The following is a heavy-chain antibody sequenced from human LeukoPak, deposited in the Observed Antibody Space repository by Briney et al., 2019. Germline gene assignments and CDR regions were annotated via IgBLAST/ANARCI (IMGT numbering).Heavy chain of an antibody. CDR3: ARVAVSGPTGWFDS. Sequence: QTGGSLRLSCTASGFTFSSYWMSWVRQAPGKGLEWVANIKQDGSEKYYVDSVKGRFTISRDNAKNSLYLQMNSLRAEDTAVYYCARVAVSGPTGWFDSWGQGTLVIVSS. CDR2: IKQDGSEK. D-gene: IGHD2-8*02. J-gene: IGHJ5*01. CDR1: GFTFSSYW. V-gene: IGHV3-7*01.